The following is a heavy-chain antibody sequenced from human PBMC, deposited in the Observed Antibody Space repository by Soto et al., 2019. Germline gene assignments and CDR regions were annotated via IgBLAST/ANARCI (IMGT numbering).Heavy chain of an antibody. J-gene: IGHJ5*02. V-gene: IGHV1-18*01. D-gene: IGHD6-19*01. CDR3: ARAGVASSGWYPTPNWFDP. CDR2: ISAYNGNT. Sequence: RASVKVSCKASGYTFTSYGISWVRQAPGQGLEWMGWISAYNGNTNYAQKLQGRVTMTTDTSTSTAYMELRSLRSDDTAVYYCARAGVASSGWYPTPNWFDPWGQGTLVTVSS. CDR1: GYTFTSYG.